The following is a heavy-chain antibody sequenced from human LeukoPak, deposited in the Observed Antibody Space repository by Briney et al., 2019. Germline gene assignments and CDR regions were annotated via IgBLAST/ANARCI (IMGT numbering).Heavy chain of an antibody. Sequence: GGSLRLSCAASGFTFSTYSMNWVRQAPGKGLEWVAVIWYDGSNKYYADSVKGRFTISRDNSKDTLYLQMNSLGAEDTAVYYCARDTGSMAARYFDFWGQGTLVTVSS. CDR2: IWYDGSNK. V-gene: IGHV3-33*08. D-gene: IGHD2-8*02. CDR1: GFTFSTYS. J-gene: IGHJ4*02. CDR3: ARDTGSMAARYFDF.